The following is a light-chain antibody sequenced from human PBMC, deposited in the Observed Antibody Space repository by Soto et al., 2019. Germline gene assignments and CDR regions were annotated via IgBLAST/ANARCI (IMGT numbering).Light chain of an antibody. CDR1: SSNIGAGYD. CDR3: QSYDSSLSGYV. CDR2: GNS. J-gene: IGLJ1*01. V-gene: IGLV1-40*01. Sequence: QSVLTQPPSVSGAPGQRVTISCTGCSSNIGAGYDVHWYQQLPGTAPKLLIYGNSNRPSGVPDRFSGSKSGTSASLAITGLQAEDEADYYCQSYDSSLSGYVFGTGTQLTVL.